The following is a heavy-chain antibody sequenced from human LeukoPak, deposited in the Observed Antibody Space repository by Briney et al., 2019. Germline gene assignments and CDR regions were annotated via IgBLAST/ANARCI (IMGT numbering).Heavy chain of an antibody. Sequence: ASVKVSCKASGYTFTGYYMHWVRQAPGQGLEWMGWINPDSGGTNYAQKFQGRVTMTRDTSISTAYMELSRLTSDDTAVYFCARLNIPMGTFDYWGQGTLVTVSS. CDR2: INPDSGGT. V-gene: IGHV1-2*02. CDR3: ARLNIPMGTFDY. D-gene: IGHD2-2*02. J-gene: IGHJ4*02. CDR1: GYTFTGYY.